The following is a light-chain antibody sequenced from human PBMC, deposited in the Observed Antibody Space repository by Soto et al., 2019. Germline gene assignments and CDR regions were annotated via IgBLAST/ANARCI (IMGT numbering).Light chain of an antibody. Sequence: QSVLTQPPSVSGAPGERVTISCTGRSSNIGSGYPVHWYQQLPGTAPKLMIYNVYDRPSGISYRFSGSKSGNTASLTISGLQGEDEADYYCSAYTVSRTYVFGTGTKLTVL. CDR3: SAYTVSRTYV. J-gene: IGLJ1*01. V-gene: IGLV1-40*01. CDR1: SSNIGSGYP. CDR2: NVY.